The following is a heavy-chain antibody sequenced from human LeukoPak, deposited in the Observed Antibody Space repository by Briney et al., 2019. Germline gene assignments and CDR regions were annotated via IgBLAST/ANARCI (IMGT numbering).Heavy chain of an antibody. D-gene: IGHD2-15*01. CDR1: GYSFTSYW. CDR3: ARSYCSGGSCYYFDY. J-gene: IGHJ4*02. CDR2: IYPGDSDT. V-gene: IGHV5-51*01. Sequence: WESLKISCKGSGYSFTSYWIGWVRQLPGKGLEIMGIIYPGDSDTRYSPSFQGQVTISADKSHSTAYLQWSSLKASDTAMYYCARSYCSGGSCYYFDYWGQGTLVTVSS.